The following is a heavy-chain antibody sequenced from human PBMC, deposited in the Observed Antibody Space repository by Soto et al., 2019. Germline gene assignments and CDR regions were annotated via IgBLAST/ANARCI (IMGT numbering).Heavy chain of an antibody. Sequence: SETLSLTCTVSGGSISSYYWSWIRRPAGKGLEWIGRIYTSGSTNYNPSLKSRVTMSVDTSKNQFSLKLSSVTAADTAVYYRARYNWNPLNWFDPWGQGTLVTVS. J-gene: IGHJ5*02. CDR3: ARYNWNPLNWFDP. V-gene: IGHV4-4*07. CDR2: IYTSGST. CDR1: GGSISSYY. D-gene: IGHD1-20*01.